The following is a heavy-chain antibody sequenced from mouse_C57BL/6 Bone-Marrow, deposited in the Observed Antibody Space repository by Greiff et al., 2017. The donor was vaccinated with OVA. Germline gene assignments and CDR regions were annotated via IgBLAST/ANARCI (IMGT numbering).Heavy chain of an antibody. CDR2: IDPAGSYT. Sequence: VKLQQSGAELVMPGASVKLSCKASGYTFTSYWMHWVKQRPGHGLEWIGEIDPAGSYTNYNQKFKGKSTLTVDKSSSTAYLQLSSLTSEDSAVYYCARDEGSFDYWGQGTTVTVSS. J-gene: IGHJ2*01. V-gene: IGHV1-69*01. CDR1: GYTFTSYW. CDR3: ARDEGSFDY.